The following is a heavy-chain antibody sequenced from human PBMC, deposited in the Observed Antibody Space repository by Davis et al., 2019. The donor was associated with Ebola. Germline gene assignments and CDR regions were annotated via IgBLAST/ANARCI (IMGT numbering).Heavy chain of an antibody. V-gene: IGHV4-59*12. CDR2: IYYSGST. D-gene: IGHD3-3*01. CDR1: GFTFSNYA. J-gene: IGHJ6*02. CDR3: ARMRVFGVVIPYYYGMDV. Sequence: ESLKISCAASGFTFSNYAMTWVRQPPGKGLEWIGYIYYSGSTYYNPSLKSRVTISVDTSKNQFSLKLSSVTAADTAVYYCARMRVFGVVIPYYYGMDVWGQGTTVTVSS.